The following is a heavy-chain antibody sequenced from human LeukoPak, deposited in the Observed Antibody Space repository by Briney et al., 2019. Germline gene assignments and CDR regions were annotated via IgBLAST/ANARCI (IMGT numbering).Heavy chain of an antibody. CDR2: IIPIFGTA. CDR3: ARATVTTDYYYYGMDV. J-gene: IGHJ6*04. CDR1: GGTFSSYA. Sequence: SVKVSCKASGGTFSSYAISWVRQAPGQGLEWMGGIIPIFGTANYAQKFQGRVTITADKSTSTAYMELSSLRSEDTAVYYCARATVTTDYYYYGMDVWGKGTTVTVSS. V-gene: IGHV1-69*06. D-gene: IGHD4-17*01.